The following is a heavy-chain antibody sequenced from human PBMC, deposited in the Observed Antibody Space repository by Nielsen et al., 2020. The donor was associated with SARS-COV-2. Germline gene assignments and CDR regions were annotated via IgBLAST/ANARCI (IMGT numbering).Heavy chain of an antibody. CDR2: IYYRGSI. CDR1: GGSITSYW. V-gene: IGHV4-59*01. J-gene: IGHJ5*02. Sequence: SETLSLTCTVSGGSITSYWWSWIRQPPGKGLEWIGDIYYRGSINYNPSLKSRHTISVDTSKNQFSLKLSSVTAADTAVYYCARIYSYADRDWFDPWGQGTLVTVSS. D-gene: IGHD5-18*01. CDR3: ARIYSYADRDWFDP.